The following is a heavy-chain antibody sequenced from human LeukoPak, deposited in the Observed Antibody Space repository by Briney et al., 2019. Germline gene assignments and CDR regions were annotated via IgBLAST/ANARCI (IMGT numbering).Heavy chain of an antibody. D-gene: IGHD5-24*01. Sequence: GGSLRLSCAASGFTFSSYSMMWVRQAPGKGLEWVSYISSSGDTIYYADSVKGRFTISRDNAKNSLYLQMNSLRAEDTAVYYCATNDGYNYYFDYWGQGTLVTVSS. CDR3: ATNDGYNYYFDY. CDR2: ISSSGDTI. V-gene: IGHV3-48*04. CDR1: GFTFSSYS. J-gene: IGHJ4*02.